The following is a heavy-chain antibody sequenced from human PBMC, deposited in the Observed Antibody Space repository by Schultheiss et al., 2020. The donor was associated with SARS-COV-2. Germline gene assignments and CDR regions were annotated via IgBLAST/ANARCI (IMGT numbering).Heavy chain of an antibody. D-gene: IGHD5-18*01. CDR3: ATPSVYTAMVAVAFDI. J-gene: IGHJ3*02. CDR1: GGTFSSYA. CDR2: ISAYNDNT. V-gene: IGHV1-18*01. Sequence: ASVKVSCKASGGTFSSYAISWVRQAPGQGLEWMGWISAYNDNTNYAQKLQGRVTMTTDTSTSTAYMELRSLRSDDTAVYYCATPSVYTAMVAVAFDIWGQGTMVTVSS.